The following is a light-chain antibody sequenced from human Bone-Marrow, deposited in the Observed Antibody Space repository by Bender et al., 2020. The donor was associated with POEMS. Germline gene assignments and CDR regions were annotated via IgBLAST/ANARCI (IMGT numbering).Light chain of an antibody. CDR2: EVT. CDR3: SSYRHRDNVI. Sequence: QSALTQPPSASGAPGQSVTITCTGTSSVVGGYNYVSWYQQNPGKVPKLMIYEVTKRPSGVPDRFSGSKSGNTASLTVSGLQAEDEADYYCSSYRHRDNVIFGGGTKLTVL. J-gene: IGLJ2*01. V-gene: IGLV2-8*01. CDR1: SSVVGGYNY.